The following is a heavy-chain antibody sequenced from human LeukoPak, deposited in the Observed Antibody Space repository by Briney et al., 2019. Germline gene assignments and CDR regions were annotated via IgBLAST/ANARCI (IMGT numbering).Heavy chain of an antibody. D-gene: IGHD3-3*01. CDR3: TQIWSGSSPTYY. V-gene: IGHV3-49*04. CDR1: GFTFGDYA. J-gene: IGHJ4*02. Sequence: PGRSLRLSCTASGFTFGDYAMSWVRQAPGKGLEWVGFIRSKPYGGTTEYAASVKGRFTISRDDSKSIAYPQMNSLKTEDTAVYYCTQIWSGSSPTYYWGQGTLVTVSS. CDR2: IRSKPYGGTT.